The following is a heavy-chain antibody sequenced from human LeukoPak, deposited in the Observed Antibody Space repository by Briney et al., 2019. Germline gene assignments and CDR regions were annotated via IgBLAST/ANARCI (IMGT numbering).Heavy chain of an antibody. D-gene: IGHD3-22*01. J-gene: IGHJ4*02. V-gene: IGHV7-4-1*02. CDR1: GYTFTSYA. CDR2: INTNTGNP. Sequence: ASVKVSCKASGYTFTSYAMNWVRQAPGQGLEWMGWINTNTGNPTYAQGFTGRFVFSLDTSVSTAYLQISSLKAEDTAVYYCARDGYRSLAYYYDSSGKDFDYWGQGTLVTVSS. CDR3: ARDGYRSLAYYYDSSGKDFDY.